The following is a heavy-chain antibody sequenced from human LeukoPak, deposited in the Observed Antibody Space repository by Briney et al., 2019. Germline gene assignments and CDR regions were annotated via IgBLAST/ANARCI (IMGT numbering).Heavy chain of an antibody. D-gene: IGHD2-15*01. CDR2: IYPADSDI. CDR3: ARQEYCSGGSCYTWFDP. J-gene: IGHJ5*02. V-gene: IGHV5-51*01. Sequence: PGESLKISCKGSGYSINNYWIGWVRQMPGKGLEWMGIIYPADSDIRYSSSFQGQVTISADKSISTAYLQWSSLKASDTAMYYCARQEYCSGGSCYTWFDPWGQGTLVTVSS. CDR1: GYSINNYW.